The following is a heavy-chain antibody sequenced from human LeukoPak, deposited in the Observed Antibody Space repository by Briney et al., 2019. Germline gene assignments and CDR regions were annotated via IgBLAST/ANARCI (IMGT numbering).Heavy chain of an antibody. J-gene: IGHJ4*02. D-gene: IGHD3-22*01. CDR3: ARELYYYDSSGYLDY. CDR1: GFTFSSYA. CDR2: ISYDGSNK. Sequence: GSLRLSCAASGFTFSSYAMHWVRQAPGKGLGWVAVISYDGSNKYYADSVKGRFTISRDNSKNTLYLQMNSLRAEDTAVYYCARELYYYDSSGYLDYWGQGTLVTVSS. V-gene: IGHV3-30-3*01.